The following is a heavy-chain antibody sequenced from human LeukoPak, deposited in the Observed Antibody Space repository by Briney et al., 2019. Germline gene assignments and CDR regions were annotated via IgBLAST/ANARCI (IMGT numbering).Heavy chain of an antibody. D-gene: IGHD3-3*01. CDR2: INPSGGNT. Sequence: GASVKVSCKASGYTFTSYYMHWVRQAPGQGLEWMGIINPSGGNTSYAQKFQGRVTMTRDMSTSTVHMELSSLRSEDTAVYYCAREDYDFWSGYFVTNRFDPWGQGTLVTVSS. V-gene: IGHV1-46*01. CDR3: AREDYDFWSGYFVTNRFDP. J-gene: IGHJ5*02. CDR1: GYTFTSYY.